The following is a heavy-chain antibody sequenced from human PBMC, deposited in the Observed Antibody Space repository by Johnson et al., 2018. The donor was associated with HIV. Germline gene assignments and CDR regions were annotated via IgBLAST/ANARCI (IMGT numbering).Heavy chain of an antibody. Sequence: VQLVESGGGVVQPGRSLRLSCAASGFTVSSNYMSWVRQAPGKGLEWVSVIHSGGSTYYADSVKGRFTISRDNSKNTLYLQMNSLRAEDTAVYYCAKDRGLLDAFDIWGQGTMVTVSS. D-gene: IGHD3-22*01. CDR1: GFTVSSNY. CDR2: IHSGGST. CDR3: AKDRGLLDAFDI. J-gene: IGHJ3*02. V-gene: IGHV3-66*02.